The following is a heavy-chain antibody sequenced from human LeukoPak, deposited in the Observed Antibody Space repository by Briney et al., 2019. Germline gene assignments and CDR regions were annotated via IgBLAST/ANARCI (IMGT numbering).Heavy chain of an antibody. J-gene: IGHJ4*02. CDR1: GGSISSSSYY. CDR2: IYYSGST. Sequence: SETLSLTCTVSGGSISSSSYYWGWIRQPPGKGLEWIGSIYYSGSTYYNPSLKSRVTISVDTSKNQFSLKLSSVTAADTAVYYCARDSESFDYWGQGTLATVSS. V-gene: IGHV4-39*07. CDR3: ARDSESFDY.